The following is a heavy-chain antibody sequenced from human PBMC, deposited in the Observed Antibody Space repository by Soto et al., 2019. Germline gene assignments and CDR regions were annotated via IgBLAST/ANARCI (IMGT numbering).Heavy chain of an antibody. D-gene: IGHD2-15*01. Sequence: GGSLRLSCAASGFTFSSYAMHWVRQAPGKGLEWVAVISYDGSNKYYAVSVKGRFTISRDNSKNTLYLQRNSLRAEDTAVYYCARDQGGLRGEWLGGYFDHWGQGTQVTVSS. V-gene: IGHV3-30-3*01. J-gene: IGHJ4*02. CDR3: ARDQGGLRGEWLGGYFDH. CDR2: ISYDGSNK. CDR1: GFTFSSYA.